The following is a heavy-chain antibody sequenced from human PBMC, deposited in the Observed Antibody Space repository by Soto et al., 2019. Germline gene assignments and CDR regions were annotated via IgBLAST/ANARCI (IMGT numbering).Heavy chain of an antibody. V-gene: IGHV1-46*01. D-gene: IGHD2-21*02. CDR1: GYTFTSYY. J-gene: IGHJ4*02. CDR2: INPSGGST. CDR3: ARSPTAITSEGDY. Sequence: QVQLVQSGAEVNNSGASVKVSCKASGYTFTSYYIHWGRQAPGQGLEWMGIINPSGGSTIYAKKFQGSVKLHRDKSTSKGYMEMSSLRSEDTAVYYCARSPTAITSEGDYWGQGTLVTVSS.